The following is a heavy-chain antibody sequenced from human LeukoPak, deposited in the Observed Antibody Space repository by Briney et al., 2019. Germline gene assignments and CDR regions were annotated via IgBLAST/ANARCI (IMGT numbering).Heavy chain of an antibody. CDR2: IIPIFGTA. J-gene: IGHJ6*03. D-gene: IGHD2-21*01. Sequence: SVKVSCKASGYTFTSYGISWVRQAPGQGLEWMGGIIPIFGTANYAQKFQGRVTITADESTSTAYMELSSLRSEDTAVYYCARLVNYYMDVWGKGTTVTISS. CDR3: ARLVNYYMDV. V-gene: IGHV1-69*13. CDR1: GYTFTSYG.